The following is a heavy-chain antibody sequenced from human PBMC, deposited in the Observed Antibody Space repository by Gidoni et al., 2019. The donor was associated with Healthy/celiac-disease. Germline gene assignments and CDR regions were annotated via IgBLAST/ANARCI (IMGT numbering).Heavy chain of an antibody. CDR1: GAFCAGYY. J-gene: IGHJ3*02. CDR3: AREPRI. V-gene: IGHV4-34*01. Sequence: YGAFCAGYYWSWIRQPPGKGLEWIGEINHSGSTNYNPSLKSRVTISVDTSKNQFSLKLSSVTAADTAVYYCAREPRIWGQGTMVTVSS. CDR2: INHSGST.